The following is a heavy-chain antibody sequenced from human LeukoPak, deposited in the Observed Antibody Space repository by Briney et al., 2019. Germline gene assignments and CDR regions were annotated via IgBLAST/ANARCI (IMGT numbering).Heavy chain of an antibody. CDR2: IIPIFGTA. J-gene: IGHJ6*02. CDR3: ARVGYGYYYGMDV. CDR1: GGTFSSYA. Sequence: ASVKVSCKASGGTFSSYAISWVRQAPEQGLEWMGGIIPIFGTANYAQKFQGRVTITADESTSTAYMGLSSLRSEDTAVYYCARVGYGYYYGMDVWGQGTTVTVSS. D-gene: IGHD3-16*01. V-gene: IGHV1-69*13.